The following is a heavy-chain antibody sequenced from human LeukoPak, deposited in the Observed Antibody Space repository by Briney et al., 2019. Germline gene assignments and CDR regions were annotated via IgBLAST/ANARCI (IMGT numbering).Heavy chain of an antibody. J-gene: IGHJ4*02. CDR3: ARPLMVYARPLGY. CDR2: INHSGST. V-gene: IGHV4-34*01. Sequence: SETLSLTCAVYGGSSSGYYWSWIRQPPGKGLEWIGEINHSGSTNYNPSLKSRVTISVDTSKNQFSLKLSSVTAADTAVYYCARPLMVYARPLGYWGQGTLVTVSS. CDR1: GGSSSGYY. D-gene: IGHD2-8*01.